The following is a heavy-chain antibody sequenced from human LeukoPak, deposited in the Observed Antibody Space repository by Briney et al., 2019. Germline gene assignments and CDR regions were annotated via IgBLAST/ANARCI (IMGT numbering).Heavy chain of an antibody. Sequence: ASVKVSCKASGYTFTDYYIHWVRQAPGQGLEWLGWINPNTGGTHYVQKFQDRVTMTRDRSIRTAYMAVRRLGSDDTAEYYCATMGAKNFDHWGQGTLVTVSS. D-gene: IGHD1-26*01. V-gene: IGHV1-2*02. CDR2: INPNTGGT. CDR1: GYTFTDYY. CDR3: ATMGAKNFDH. J-gene: IGHJ4*02.